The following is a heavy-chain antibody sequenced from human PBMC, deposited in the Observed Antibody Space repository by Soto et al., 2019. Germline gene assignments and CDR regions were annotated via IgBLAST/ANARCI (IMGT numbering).Heavy chain of an antibody. CDR1: GFTFSSYG. Sequence: QVQLVESGGGVVQPGRSLRLSCAASGFTFSSYGMHWVRQAPGKGLEWVAVIWYDGSNKYYADSVKGRFTISRDNSKNTLYLQMNSLRAEDTAVYYCARGGVAGTVDYWGQGTLVTVFS. CDR3: ARGGVAGTVDY. V-gene: IGHV3-33*01. CDR2: IWYDGSNK. J-gene: IGHJ4*02. D-gene: IGHD6-19*01.